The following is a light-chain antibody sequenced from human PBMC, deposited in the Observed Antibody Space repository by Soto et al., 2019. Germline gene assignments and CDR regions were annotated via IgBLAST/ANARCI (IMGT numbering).Light chain of an antibody. J-gene: IGKJ1*01. Sequence: EIVLTQSPGTLSLSPGERATLSCRVSQSVSSSYLAWYQQKPGQAPRLLIYGASSRATGIPDRFSGSGSGTDFTLTISRLEPEDFAVYYCQQYAAFGQGTKVEIK. V-gene: IGKV3-20*01. CDR2: GAS. CDR1: QSVSSSY. CDR3: QQYAA.